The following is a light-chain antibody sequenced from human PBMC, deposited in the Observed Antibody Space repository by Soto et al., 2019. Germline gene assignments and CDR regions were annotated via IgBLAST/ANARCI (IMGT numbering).Light chain of an antibody. CDR2: DDS. CDR1: NIGSKT. CDR3: QVWDTNSVV. V-gene: IGLV3-21*02. Sequence: SYVLTQPPSVSVAPGQTARLACGGNNIGSKTVHWYQQWPGQAPLLVVYDDSERPSGIHERFSGSNSGNTATLTISRVEAGDEADYYCQVWDTNSVVFGGGTKLTVL. J-gene: IGLJ3*02.